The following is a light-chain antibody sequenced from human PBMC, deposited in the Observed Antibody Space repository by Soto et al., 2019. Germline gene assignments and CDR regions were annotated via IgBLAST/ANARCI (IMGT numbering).Light chain of an antibody. Sequence: DLQMTQSPSSLSASLGDRVTITCRASQSISNHLNWYQLKPGKAPKVLIYGASSLQGGVPSRFSGSGSATTFTLTITSLQPEDFATYYCQQSYTFPLTFGGGTNVEIK. V-gene: IGKV1-39*01. CDR2: GAS. J-gene: IGKJ4*01. CDR3: QQSYTFPLT. CDR1: QSISNH.